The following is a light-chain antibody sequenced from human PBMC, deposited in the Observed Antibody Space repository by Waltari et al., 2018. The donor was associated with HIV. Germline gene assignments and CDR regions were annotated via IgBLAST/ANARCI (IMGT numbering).Light chain of an antibody. CDR3: QRYNNWPPAWT. J-gene: IGKJ1*01. CDR2: GAS. Sequence: EIVITQSPATLSVSAGERVTLSCRASQSVNSNLAWYQQKPGQAPRLLIYGASTRAAGIPARFSGSGSGTEFTLTISSLQSEDFAVYYCQRYNNWPPAWTFGQGTKVEIK. CDR1: QSVNSN. V-gene: IGKV3-15*01.